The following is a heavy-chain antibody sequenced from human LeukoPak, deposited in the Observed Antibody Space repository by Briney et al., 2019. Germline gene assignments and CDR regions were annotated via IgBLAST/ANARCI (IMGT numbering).Heavy chain of an antibody. D-gene: IGHD3-10*01. J-gene: IGHJ4*02. Sequence: ASVKVSCNPSGYTFTDSYIHWVRQAPAVGLQWMGWINPSNGDTHYAEVFQGRVTMTRDTSIRTAYMGLTGLTTDDTAVYYCAGSPIGASAYWGRGTLVTVSS. CDR1: GYTFTDSY. CDR2: INPSNGDT. V-gene: IGHV1-2*02. CDR3: AGSPIGASAY.